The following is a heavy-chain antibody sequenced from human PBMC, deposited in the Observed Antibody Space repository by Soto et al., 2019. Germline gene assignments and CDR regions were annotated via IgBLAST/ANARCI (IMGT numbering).Heavy chain of an antibody. CDR1: GFTFSSYD. V-gene: IGHV3-23*01. D-gene: IGHD1-1*01. J-gene: IGHJ4*02. Sequence: EVQLLESGGGLVQPGGSLGLSCAASGFTFSSYDMSWVRQAPGXGLEYVSSISVTGSGTYYADSVKGRFTISRDNXXXXXXXXXXXXXXXXXXXXXXXXXTTTKSRDYWGQGTLVTVSS. CDR3: XXXTTTKSRDY. CDR2: ISVTGSGT.